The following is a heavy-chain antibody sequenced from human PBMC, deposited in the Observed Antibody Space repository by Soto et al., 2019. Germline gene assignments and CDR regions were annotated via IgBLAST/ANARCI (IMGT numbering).Heavy chain of an antibody. CDR3: ARGRSTRYYYYGMDV. D-gene: IGHD2-2*01. CDR2: INHSGST. Sequence: WETLSLTCAVYGGSFSGYYWGWIRQPPGKGLEWIGEINHSGSTNYNPSLKSRVTISVDTSKNQFSLKLSAVTAADTAVYYCARGRSTRYYYYGMDVWGQGTTVTVSS. CDR1: GGSFSGYY. V-gene: IGHV4-34*01. J-gene: IGHJ6*02.